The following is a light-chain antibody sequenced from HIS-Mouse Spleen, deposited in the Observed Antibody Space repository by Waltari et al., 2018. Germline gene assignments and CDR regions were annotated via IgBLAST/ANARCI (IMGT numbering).Light chain of an antibody. J-gene: IGLJ2*01. Sequence: QSALTQPASVSGSPGQSITISCTGTRSAVGGYKYVSWYQQHPGKAPKLMIYEVSNRPSGVSNRFSGSKSGNTASLTISGLQAEDEADYYCSSYTSSSTLDVVFGGGTKLTVL. V-gene: IGLV2-14*01. CDR1: RSAVGGYKY. CDR2: EVS. CDR3: SSYTSSSTLDVV.